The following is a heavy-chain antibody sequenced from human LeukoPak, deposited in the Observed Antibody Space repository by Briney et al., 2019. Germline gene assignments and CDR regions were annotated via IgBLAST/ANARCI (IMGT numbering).Heavy chain of an antibody. CDR2: ISYDGSNK. Sequence: GRSLRLSCAASGFTFSSYGMHWVRQAPGKGLEWVAVISYDGSNKYYADSVKGRFTISRDNSKNTLYLQINSLRAEDTAVYYCAKGYGLQLVNNWFDPWGQGTLVSVSS. CDR3: AKGYGLQLVNNWFDP. D-gene: IGHD6-13*01. V-gene: IGHV3-30*18. CDR1: GFTFSSYG. J-gene: IGHJ5*02.